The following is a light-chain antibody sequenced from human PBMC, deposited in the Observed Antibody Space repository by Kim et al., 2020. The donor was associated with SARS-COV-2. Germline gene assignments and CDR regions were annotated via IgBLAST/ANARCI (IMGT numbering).Light chain of an antibody. CDR3: QNYDRSPLT. CDR1: QGIRKY. V-gene: IGKV1-27*01. J-gene: IGKJ4*01. Sequence: AAVGEREAITCQARQGIRKYLAWYQQKPGKIRKLLIYASATLQSEVPSRFSGSGSGTDFTLTISSLQPEDVATYYCQNYDRSPLTVGGGTKVDIK. CDR2: ASA.